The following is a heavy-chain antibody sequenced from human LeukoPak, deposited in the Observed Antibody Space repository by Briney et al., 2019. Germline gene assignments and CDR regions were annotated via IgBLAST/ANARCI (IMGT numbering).Heavy chain of an antibody. V-gene: IGHV1-46*01. CDR2: INPSDGST. CDR3: ARGYNPANYYYSGMDV. J-gene: IGHJ6*02. D-gene: IGHD1-1*01. CDR1: GYTFTSYY. Sequence: ASVKVSCKASGYTFTSYYIHWVRQAPGQGLEWMGIINPSDGSTYYAQKFQGRVTMTRETSTSTVYMELSSLRSEDTAVYYCARGYNPANYYYSGMDVWGQGTTVTVSS.